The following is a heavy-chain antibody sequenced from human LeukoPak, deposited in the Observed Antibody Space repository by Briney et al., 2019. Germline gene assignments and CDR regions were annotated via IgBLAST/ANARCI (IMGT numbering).Heavy chain of an antibody. Sequence: SETLSLTCSVSGDSISAYHWNWIRKPPGKGLEWIGYMQSTGNSNYNPSLKSRVSMSVETSKNRIVLNLSSVTAADTAVYYCAREKRHSYGRYFDHWGQGSLVTVSS. D-gene: IGHD5-18*01. CDR3: AREKRHSYGRYFDH. CDR1: GDSISAYH. J-gene: IGHJ4*02. CDR2: MQSTGNS. V-gene: IGHV4-59*01.